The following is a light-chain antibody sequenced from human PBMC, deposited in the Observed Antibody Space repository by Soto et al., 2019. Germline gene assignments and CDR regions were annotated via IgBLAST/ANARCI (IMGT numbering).Light chain of an antibody. CDR1: SGHSSYA. J-gene: IGLJ3*02. CDR2: INSDGSH. CDR3: QAWGTGGV. Sequence: QSVLTQSPSASASLGASVKLTCTLSSGHSSYAIAWHQQQPEKGPRYLMEINSDGSHTQGDGVPDRFSGSSSGADRYLTISSLQSDDEADYYCQAWGTGGVFGGGTKVTVL. V-gene: IGLV4-69*01.